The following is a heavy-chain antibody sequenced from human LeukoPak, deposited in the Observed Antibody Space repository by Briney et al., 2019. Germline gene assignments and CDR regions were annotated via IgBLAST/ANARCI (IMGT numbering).Heavy chain of an antibody. J-gene: IGHJ6*03. CDR2: ISSDGSNK. V-gene: IGHV3-30-3*01. CDR3: ARFAAGGSYYYYMDV. Sequence: GGSLRLSCAASGFTFNSHAMHWVRQAPGKGLEWVAVISSDGSNKYYADSVKGRFTISRDNAKNSLYLQMNSLRADDTAVYYCARFAAGGSYYYYMDVWGKGTTVTVSS. CDR1: GFTFNSHA. D-gene: IGHD6-25*01.